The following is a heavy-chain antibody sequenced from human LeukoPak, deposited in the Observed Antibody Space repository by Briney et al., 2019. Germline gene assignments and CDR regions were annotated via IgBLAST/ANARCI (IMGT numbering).Heavy chain of an antibody. V-gene: IGHV3-21*01. CDR3: ARDRSGSYPETYGMDV. Sequence: GGSLRLSCVASGFTFSSYSSNWVRQAPGKGLEWVSSISTSSSYMFYADSMKGRFTISRDNAKNSLYLQMNSLRAEDTAVYYCARDRSGSYPETYGMDVWGQGTTVTVSS. D-gene: IGHD1-26*01. CDR2: ISTSSSYM. J-gene: IGHJ6*02. CDR1: GFTFSSYS.